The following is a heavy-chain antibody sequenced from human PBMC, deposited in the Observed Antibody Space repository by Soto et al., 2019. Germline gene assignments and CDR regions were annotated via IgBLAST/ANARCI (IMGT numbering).Heavy chain of an antibody. J-gene: IGHJ6*03. Sequence: GGSLRLSCAASGFTFSSYAMSWVRQAPGKGLEWVSAISGSGGSTYYADSVKGRFTISRDNSKNTLYLQMNSLRAEDTAVYYCAKPRYYGDYSGYYMDVWGKGTTVTVSS. CDR1: GFTFSSYA. D-gene: IGHD4-17*01. CDR3: AKPRYYGDYSGYYMDV. V-gene: IGHV3-23*01. CDR2: ISGSGGST.